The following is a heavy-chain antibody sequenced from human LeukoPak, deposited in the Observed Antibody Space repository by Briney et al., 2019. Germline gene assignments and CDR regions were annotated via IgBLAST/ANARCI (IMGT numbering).Heavy chain of an antibody. J-gene: IGHJ4*02. CDR1: GGSISSSSYY. V-gene: IGHV4-39*01. CDR3: ARLYYDSSGYYQICYFDY. Sequence: SETLSLTCTVSGGSISSSSYYWGWIRQPPGRGLEWIVSIYYSGSTYYNPSLKSRVTISVDTSKNQFSLNLSSVTAADTAVYYCARLYYDSSGYYQICYFDYWGQGTLVAVSS. CDR2: IYYSGST. D-gene: IGHD3-22*01.